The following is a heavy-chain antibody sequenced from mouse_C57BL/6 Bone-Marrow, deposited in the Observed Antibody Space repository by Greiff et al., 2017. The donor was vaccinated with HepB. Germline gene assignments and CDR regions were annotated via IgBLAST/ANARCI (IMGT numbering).Heavy chain of an antibody. CDR2: ISYDGSN. J-gene: IGHJ1*03. Sequence: EVQLVESGPGLVKPSQSLSLTCSVTGYSITSGYYWNWIRQFPGNKLEWMGYISYDGSNNYNPSLKNRISITRDTSKNQFFLKLNSVTTEDTATYYCARHYYGSSPYWYFDVWGTGTTVTVSS. D-gene: IGHD1-1*01. CDR3: ARHYYGSSPYWYFDV. V-gene: IGHV3-6*01. CDR1: GYSITSGYY.